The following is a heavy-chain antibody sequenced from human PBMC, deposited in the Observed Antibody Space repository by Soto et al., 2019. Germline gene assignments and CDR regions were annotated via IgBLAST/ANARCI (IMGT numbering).Heavy chain of an antibody. Sequence: ASVKVRSKSPGDAFTSYGISWVRHAPGKGLEWMGWISAYNGNTNYAQKLQGRVTMTIDTSTSTAYMELRSLRSDDTAVYYCARDCYDFWSGYCYWFDPWGQGTLVTVSS. J-gene: IGHJ5*02. D-gene: IGHD3-3*01. CDR2: ISAYNGNT. CDR1: GDAFTSYG. CDR3: ARDCYDFWSGYCYWFDP. V-gene: IGHV1-18*01.